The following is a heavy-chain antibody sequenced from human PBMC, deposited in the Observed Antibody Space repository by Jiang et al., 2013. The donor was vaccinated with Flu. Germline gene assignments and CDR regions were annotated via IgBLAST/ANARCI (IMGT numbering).Heavy chain of an antibody. CDR2: INAGNGNT. J-gene: IGHJ4*02. V-gene: IGHV1-3*01. CDR1: GYTFTSYA. CDR3: ARDGSYNWNDDGFDY. Sequence: EVKKPGASVKVSCKASGYTFTSYAMHWVRQAPGQRLEWMGWINAGNGNTKYSQKFQDRVTITRDTSASTAYMELSSLRSEDTAVYYCARDGSYNWNDDGFDYWGQGTLVTVSS. D-gene: IGHD1-20*01.